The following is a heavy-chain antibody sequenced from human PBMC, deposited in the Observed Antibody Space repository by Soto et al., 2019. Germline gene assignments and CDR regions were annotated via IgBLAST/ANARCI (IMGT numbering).Heavy chain of an antibody. CDR1: GGSISSSNW. CDR3: ARSPYSYGYNYYYGMDV. CDR2: IYHSGST. J-gene: IGHJ6*02. D-gene: IGHD5-18*01. Sequence: PSETLSLTCAVSGGSISSSNWWSCVRQPPGKGLEWIGEIYHSGSTNYNPSLKSRVTISVDKSKNQFSLKLSSVTAADTAVYYCARSPYSYGYNYYYGMDVWGQGTTVTVSS. V-gene: IGHV4-4*02.